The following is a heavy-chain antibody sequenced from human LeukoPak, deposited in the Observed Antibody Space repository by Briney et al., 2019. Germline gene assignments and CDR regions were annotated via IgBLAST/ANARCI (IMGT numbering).Heavy chain of an antibody. V-gene: IGHV3-21*01. Sequence: GGSLRLSCAASGFTFSSYSMNWVRQAPGKGVEWVSSISSSSSYIYYADSVKGRFTISRDNAKNSLYLQMNSLRAEDTAVYYCARGLKGRWLQFDPGPPGFDYWGQGTLVTVSS. J-gene: IGHJ4*02. D-gene: IGHD5-24*01. CDR1: GFTFSSYS. CDR2: ISSSSSYI. CDR3: ARGLKGRWLQFDPGPPGFDY.